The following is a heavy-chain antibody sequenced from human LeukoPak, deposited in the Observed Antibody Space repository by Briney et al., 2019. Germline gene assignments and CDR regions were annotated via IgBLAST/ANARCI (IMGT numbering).Heavy chain of an antibody. CDR3: AREGGGNGHYYYYGMDV. Sequence: PGGSLRLSCAASGVTFSSYGMSWVRQAPGKGLEWVSAISGSGGSTYYADSVKGRFTISRDNSKNTLYLQMNSLRDEDTAVYYCAREGGGNGHYYYYGMDVWGQGTTVTVSS. CDR2: ISGSGGST. CDR1: GVTFSSYG. D-gene: IGHD4-23*01. V-gene: IGHV3-23*01. J-gene: IGHJ6*02.